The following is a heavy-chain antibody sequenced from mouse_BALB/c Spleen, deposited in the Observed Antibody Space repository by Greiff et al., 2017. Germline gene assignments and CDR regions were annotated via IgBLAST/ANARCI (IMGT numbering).Heavy chain of an antibody. CDR1: GFTFTDYY. V-gene: IGHV7-3*02. CDR3: TRDISYYGSTWFAY. D-gene: IGHD1-1*01. Sequence: EVQVVESGGGLVQPGGSLRLSCATSGFTFTDYYMSWVRQPPGKALEWLGFIRNKTNGYTTEYSASVKGRFTISRDNSQSILYLQMNTLRAEDSATYYCTRDISYYGSTWFAYWGQGTLVTVSA. J-gene: IGHJ3*01. CDR2: IRNKTNGYTT.